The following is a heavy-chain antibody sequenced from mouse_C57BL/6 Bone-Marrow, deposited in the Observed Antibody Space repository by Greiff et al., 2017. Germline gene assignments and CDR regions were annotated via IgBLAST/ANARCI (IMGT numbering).Heavy chain of an antibody. CDR3: AIGYYSTGDFDV. V-gene: IGHV1-74*01. Sequence: QVQLQQSGAELVKPGASVKVSCKASGYTFTSYWMHWVKQRPGQGLEWIGRIHPSVSDTNYNQKFKGKATLTVDKSSSTAYMQLSSLTSEDSAVYYCAIGYYSTGDFDVWGTGTTVTVSS. CDR1: GYTFTSYW. CDR2: IHPSVSDT. J-gene: IGHJ1*03. D-gene: IGHD1-1*01.